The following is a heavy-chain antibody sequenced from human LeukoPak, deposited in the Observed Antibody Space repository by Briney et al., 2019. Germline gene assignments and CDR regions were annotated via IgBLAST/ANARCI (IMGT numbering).Heavy chain of an antibody. CDR1: GFTFSDYN. J-gene: IGHJ6*02. V-gene: IGHV3-11*01. CDR3: ARSIGLTGGGVDV. CDR2: ITNGGSTI. Sequence: GSLRLSCAASGFTFSDYNMNWVRQAPGKGLEWVSYITNGGSTIHHADSVKGRFTISRDNAKKTLYLQMNGLRAEDTAVYYCARSIGLTGGGVDVWGQGTAVTVSS. D-gene: IGHD3-9*01.